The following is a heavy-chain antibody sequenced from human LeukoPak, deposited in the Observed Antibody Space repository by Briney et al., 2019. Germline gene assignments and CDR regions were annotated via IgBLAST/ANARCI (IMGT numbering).Heavy chain of an antibody. D-gene: IGHD5-12*01. CDR3: ARDGGYDGTNWFDP. V-gene: IGHV4-61*02. CDR2: IYTSGST. CDR1: GGSISCGSYY. Sequence: SQTLSLTCTVSGGSISCGSYYWSWIRQPAGKGLEWIGRIYTSGSTNYNPSLKSRVTISVDTSKNQFSLKLSSVTAADTAVYYCARDGGYDGTNWFDPWGQGTLVTVSS. J-gene: IGHJ5*02.